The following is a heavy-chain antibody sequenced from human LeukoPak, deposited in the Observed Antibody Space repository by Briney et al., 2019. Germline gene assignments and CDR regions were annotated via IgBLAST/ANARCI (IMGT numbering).Heavy chain of an antibody. CDR1: GGSFSGYY. CDR2: INHSGST. CDR3: ARLTRQVHLVRGHWFDP. J-gene: IGHJ5*02. V-gene: IGHV4-34*01. D-gene: IGHD3-10*01. Sequence: SETLSLTCAVYGGSFSGYYWSWIRQPPGKGLEWIGEINHSGSTNYNPSLKSRVTISVDTSKNQFSLKLSSVTAADTAVYYCARLTRQVHLVRGHWFDPWGQGTLVTVSS.